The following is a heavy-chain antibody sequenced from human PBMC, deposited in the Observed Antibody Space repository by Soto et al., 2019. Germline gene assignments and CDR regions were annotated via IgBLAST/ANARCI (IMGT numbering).Heavy chain of an antibody. Sequence: EVQLVESGGGLVQPGGSLRLSCAASGFTFSLYSMSWVRQAPGKGLEWVSYISRSSTGIHYADSVKGRFTISRDDVTNAMHLQMNSLRDGDTAVYYCARAVTWGLDVWGQGTTVSISS. D-gene: IGHD3-10*01. CDR2: ISRSSTGI. V-gene: IGHV3-48*02. CDR1: GFTFSLYS. CDR3: ARAVTWGLDV. J-gene: IGHJ6*01.